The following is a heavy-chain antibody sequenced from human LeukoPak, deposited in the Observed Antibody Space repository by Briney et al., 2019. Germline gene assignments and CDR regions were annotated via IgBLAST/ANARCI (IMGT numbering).Heavy chain of an antibody. CDR1: GGSISSYY. V-gene: IGHV4-59*01. D-gene: IGHD3-22*01. CDR2: IYYTGST. Sequence: SETLSLTCTVSGGSISSYYWSWIRQPPGKGREWIGYIYYTGSTNYNPSLKSRVTISVDTSKNQFSLKLSSVTAADTAVYYCARARQYYYDSSGFYFDYWGQGTLVIVSS. J-gene: IGHJ4*02. CDR3: ARARQYYYDSSGFYFDY.